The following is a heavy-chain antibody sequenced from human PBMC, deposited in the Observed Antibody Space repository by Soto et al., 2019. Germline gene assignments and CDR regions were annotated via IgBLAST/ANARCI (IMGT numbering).Heavy chain of an antibody. CDR3: AKAGIEIVVVVAATHPVNWFDP. Sequence: GGSLRLSCAASGFTFSSYAMSWVRQAPGKGLEWVSAISGSGGSTYYADSVKGRFTISRDNSKNTLYLQMNSLRAEDTAVYYCAKAGIEIVVVVAATHPVNWFDPWGQGTLVTVSS. V-gene: IGHV3-23*01. J-gene: IGHJ5*02. D-gene: IGHD2-15*01. CDR2: ISGSGGST. CDR1: GFTFSSYA.